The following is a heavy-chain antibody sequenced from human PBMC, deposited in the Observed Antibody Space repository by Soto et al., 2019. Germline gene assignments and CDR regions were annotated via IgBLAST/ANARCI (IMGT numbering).Heavy chain of an antibody. CDR2: IYYRGNT. V-gene: IGHV4-59*01. CDR1: GGSINSYY. Sequence: SETLSLTCTVSGGSINSYYWSWIRQPPGKGLEWIGYIYYRGNTNFNPSLKGRVTISIDTSKNQFSLKLSSVTAADTAVYFCARVRGYSGSYYFDYWGLGTLVTVS. J-gene: IGHJ4*02. D-gene: IGHD1-26*01. CDR3: ARVRGYSGSYYFDY.